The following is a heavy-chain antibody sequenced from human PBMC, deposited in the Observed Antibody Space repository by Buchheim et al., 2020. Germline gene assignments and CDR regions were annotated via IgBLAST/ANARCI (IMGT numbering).Heavy chain of an antibody. CDR2: IGSSGNTI. CDR3: ARLRFLEWLPTH. V-gene: IGHV3-48*03. CDR1: GFTFSGYE. D-gene: IGHD3-3*01. J-gene: IGHJ4*02. Sequence: EVQLVESGGGLVQPGGSLRLSCAASGFTFSGYEMNWVRQAPGKGLEWVSYIGSSGNTIYYADSVKGRFTISRANATNSLYLQMNSLRAEDTAVYYCARLRFLEWLPTHWGQGTL.